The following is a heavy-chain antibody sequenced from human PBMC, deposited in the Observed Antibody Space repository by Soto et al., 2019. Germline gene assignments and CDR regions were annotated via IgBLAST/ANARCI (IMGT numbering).Heavy chain of an antibody. V-gene: IGHV3-7*01. CDR3: ARDQVGALDV. J-gene: IGHJ6*04. D-gene: IGHD1-26*01. CDR2: IKEDGSVK. Sequence: EVQVVESGGGLVQPGGSLRLSCAASGFSFSNYWMAWVRQAPGQGLEWVANIKEDGSVKQYADSVKGRFTISRDNGKNSQYLPMNSLRAEDTAVYYCARDQVGALDVWGKGTTVTVSS. CDR1: GFSFSNYW.